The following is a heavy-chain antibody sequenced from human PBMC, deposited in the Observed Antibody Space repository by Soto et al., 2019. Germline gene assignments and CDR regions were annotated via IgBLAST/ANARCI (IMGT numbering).Heavy chain of an antibody. CDR2: ISGSGGIT. V-gene: IGHV3-23*01. Sequence: LRLSCIASGFTFSSYAMTWVRQAPGKGLEWVSDISGSGGITYYADSVKGRFTISRDNSKNTLNLQMNSPRADDTAVYYCARARRGAPYYYTMDLWGQGTTVTVSS. CDR1: GFTFSSYA. D-gene: IGHD3-10*01. CDR3: ARARRGAPYYYTMDL. J-gene: IGHJ6*02.